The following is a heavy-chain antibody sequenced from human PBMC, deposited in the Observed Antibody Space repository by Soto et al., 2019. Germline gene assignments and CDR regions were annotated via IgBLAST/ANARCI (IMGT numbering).Heavy chain of an antibody. J-gene: IGHJ4*02. CDR1: GGSFSDFA. CDR2: LIPMFAAT. D-gene: IGHD2-15*01. CDR3: ARGVIVAVLAALSSYDDYTNYRFDS. Sequence: QVQLAQSGAEVRKPGSSVKVSCRASGGSFSDFAFSWVRQAPGQDLEWMGGLIPMFAATKYAQRFQDRVTITAYASTKTVYLALSSLTSADSAVYYCARGVIVAVLAALSSYDDYTNYRFDSWGQGTLVSVSS. V-gene: IGHV1-69*01.